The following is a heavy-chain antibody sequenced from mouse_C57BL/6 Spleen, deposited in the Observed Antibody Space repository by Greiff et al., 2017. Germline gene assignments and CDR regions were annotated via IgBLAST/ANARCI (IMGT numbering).Heavy chain of an antibody. D-gene: IGHD1-1*01. Sequence: QVQLQQSGPELVKPGASVKISCKASGYAFSSSWMNWVKQRPGKGLEWIGRIYPGDGDTNYNGKFKGKATLTADKSSSTAYMQLSSLTSEDSAVYFCANYYGSSSYSIDYWGQGTSVTVSS. V-gene: IGHV1-82*01. CDR1: GYAFSSSW. CDR3: ANYYGSSSYSIDY. J-gene: IGHJ4*01. CDR2: IYPGDGDT.